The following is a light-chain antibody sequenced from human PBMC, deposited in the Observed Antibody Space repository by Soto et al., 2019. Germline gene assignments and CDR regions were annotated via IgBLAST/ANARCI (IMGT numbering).Light chain of an antibody. CDR3: QPCDNWPPLT. Sequence: EIVMTQSPATLSLSPGERATLSCRASQSVSSSLAWYQQKPGQAPRLLIYGASTRATGIPGRFSGSGSGTEFTLTITSLQSEDFAVYYCQPCDNWPPLTFGGGTKVEIK. V-gene: IGKV3-15*01. J-gene: IGKJ4*01. CDR1: QSVSSS. CDR2: GAS.